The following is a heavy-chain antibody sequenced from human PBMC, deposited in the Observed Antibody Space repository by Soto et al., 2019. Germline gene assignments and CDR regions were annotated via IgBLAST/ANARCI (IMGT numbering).Heavy chain of an antibody. Sequence: PGGSLTLSCAASGFTFSTFDMTWVRQAPGKGLEWVSLIRGVAGSTHYPDSVKGRFTISKDTSNNVLYLEMNSLRADDTAVYFCVKGAWLDYWGQGNMVTVSS. CDR2: IRGVAGST. CDR1: GFTFSTFD. CDR3: VKGAWLDY. J-gene: IGHJ4*02. V-gene: IGHV3-23*01.